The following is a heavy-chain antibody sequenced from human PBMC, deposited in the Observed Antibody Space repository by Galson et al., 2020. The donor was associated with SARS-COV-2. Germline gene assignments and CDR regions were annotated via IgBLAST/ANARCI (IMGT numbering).Heavy chain of an antibody. J-gene: IGHJ6*02. CDR3: ARRGFGREKKDYYYGMDV. CDR1: GFTFSSYW. V-gene: IGHV3-74*01. Sequence: GESLKISCAASGFTFSSYWMHWVRQAPGKGLVWVSRLNSDGSSTSYADSVKGRFTISRDNAKNTLYLQMNSLRAEDTAVYYCARRGFGREKKDYYYGMDVWGQGTTVTVSS. D-gene: IGHD3-10*01. CDR2: LNSDGSST.